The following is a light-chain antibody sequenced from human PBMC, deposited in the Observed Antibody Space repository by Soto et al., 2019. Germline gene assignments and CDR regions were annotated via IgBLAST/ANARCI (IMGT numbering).Light chain of an antibody. Sequence: DIQMTQSPSSLSASVGDTVTIICRASQSISAYLNWYQQRPGKAPTLLISAASTLESGVPSRFSGRGSRTNFTLTISSLQPEDFATYYCQQSYTSPPVTFGGGTKVDIK. CDR2: AAS. CDR1: QSISAY. J-gene: IGKJ4*01. CDR3: QQSYTSPPVT. V-gene: IGKV1-39*01.